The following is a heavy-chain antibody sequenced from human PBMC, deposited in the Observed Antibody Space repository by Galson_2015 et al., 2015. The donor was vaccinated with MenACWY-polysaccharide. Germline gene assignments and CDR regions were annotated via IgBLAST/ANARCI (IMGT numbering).Heavy chain of an antibody. CDR2: VYHTGST. D-gene: IGHD2-15*01. J-gene: IGHJ2*01. Sequence: SETLSLTCAVSGGSIYITNWWSWVRQAPGKGLEWIGEVYHTGSTNYNPSLKSRVTISIDTSKNQFSLKLTSVTAADTAVYYCARRARSGGEWYFDLWGRGTLVTVSS. CDR1: GGSIYITNW. CDR3: ARRARSGGEWYFDL. V-gene: IGHV4-4*02.